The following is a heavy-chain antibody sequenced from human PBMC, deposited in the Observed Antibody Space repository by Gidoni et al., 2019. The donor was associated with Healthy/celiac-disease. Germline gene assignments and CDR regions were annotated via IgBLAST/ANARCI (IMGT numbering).Heavy chain of an antibody. CDR3: ASLGRLVQTPREPTQQNRAFDY. D-gene: IGHD1-1*01. J-gene: IGHJ4*02. V-gene: IGHV4-39*01. Sequence: GWIRQPPGKGLEWIGSIYYSGSTYYNPSLKSRVTIAVDTSKNQFSLQLRSVTAADTAVNYCASLGRLVQTPREPTQQNRAFDYWGQGTLVTVS. CDR2: IYYSGST.